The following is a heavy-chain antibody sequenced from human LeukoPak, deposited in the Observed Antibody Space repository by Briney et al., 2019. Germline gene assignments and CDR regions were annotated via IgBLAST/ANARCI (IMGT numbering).Heavy chain of an antibody. J-gene: IGHJ4*02. V-gene: IGHV3-23*01. CDR2: INGTCDTT. D-gene: IGHD3-22*01. Sequence: GGSLRLSCAASGCTFSYYAVGWVREARGGGVEWVAAINGTCDTTYYADSVRGRFTISRDNSQEILFLQMSSLRADDTAVYYCAKDIWDYYYDTSDVKFDYWGQGTLVTVSS. CDR1: GCTFSYYA. CDR3: AKDIWDYYYDTSDVKFDY.